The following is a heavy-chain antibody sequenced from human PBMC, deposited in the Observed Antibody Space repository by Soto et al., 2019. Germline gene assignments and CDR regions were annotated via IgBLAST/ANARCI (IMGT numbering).Heavy chain of an antibody. Sequence: GGSLRLSCAASGFTFSSYAMSWVRQAPGKGLEWVSAISGSGGSTYYADSVKGRFTISRDNSKNTLYLKMNSLRAEDTAVYYCAKDNSQPTQFELGHYWGQGTLVTVSS. V-gene: IGHV3-23*01. CDR3: AKDNSQPTQFELGHY. D-gene: IGHD1-20*01. CDR2: ISGSGGST. J-gene: IGHJ4*02. CDR1: GFTFSSYA.